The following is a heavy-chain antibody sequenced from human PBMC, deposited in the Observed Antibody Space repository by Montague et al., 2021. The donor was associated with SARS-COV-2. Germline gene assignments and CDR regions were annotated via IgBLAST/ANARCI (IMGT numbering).Heavy chain of an antibody. CDR2: IYYTGGT. CDR1: GGSISPYY. V-gene: IGHV4-59*13. CDR3: ARIAMAATFDS. Sequence: SETLSLTCTVSGGSISPYYWNWIRQPPGKGLVWIGYIYYTGGTKYNPSLKSRVSMSVDTSTNQYSFRLTSVGAADTAAYYCARIAMAATFDSWGQGALVTVSS. D-gene: IGHD6-19*01. J-gene: IGHJ4*02.